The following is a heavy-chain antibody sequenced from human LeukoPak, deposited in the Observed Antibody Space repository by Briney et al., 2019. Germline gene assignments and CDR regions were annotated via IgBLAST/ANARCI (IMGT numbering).Heavy chain of an antibody. CDR2: ISAYNGNT. CDR3: ARVGYYGSSGYYYFDY. Sequence: ASVKVSCKASGHTFTSYGISWVRQAPGQGLEWMGWISAYNGNTNYAQKLQGRVTMTTDTSTSTAYMELRSLRSDDTAVYYCARVGYYGSSGYYYFDYWGQGTLVTVSS. CDR1: GHTFTSYG. J-gene: IGHJ4*02. V-gene: IGHV1-18*01. D-gene: IGHD3-22*01.